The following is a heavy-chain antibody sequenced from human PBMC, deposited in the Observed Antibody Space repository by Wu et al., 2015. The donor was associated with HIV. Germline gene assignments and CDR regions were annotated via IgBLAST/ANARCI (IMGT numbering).Heavy chain of an antibody. D-gene: IGHD3-10*01. V-gene: IGHV1-69*05. Sequence: QVQLVQSGAEVKKPGSSVKVSCKASGGTFSSYAISWVRQAPGQGLEWMGGIIPIFGTANYAQKFQGRVTITTDESTSTAYMELSSLRSEDTAVYYCARDWGFGEILDYYYGMDVWGQGTTVTVSS. CDR3: ARDWGFGEILDYYYGMDV. CDR2: IIPIFGTA. CDR1: GGTFSSYA. J-gene: IGHJ6*02.